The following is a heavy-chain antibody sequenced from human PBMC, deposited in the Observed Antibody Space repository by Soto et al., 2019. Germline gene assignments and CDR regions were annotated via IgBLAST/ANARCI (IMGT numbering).Heavy chain of an antibody. J-gene: IGHJ4*02. CDR1: GFPFISYA. D-gene: IGHD2-2*01. V-gene: IGHV3-64*04. CDR3: ARARTSHAHVDY. CDR2: ISSNGGST. Sequence: PWGSLRLSCSASGFPFISYAMHWVRQAPGKGLEYVSAISSNGGSTYYADSVKGRFTISRDNSKNTLYLQMNSLRAEDTAVYYCARARTSHAHVDYWGQGTLVTV.